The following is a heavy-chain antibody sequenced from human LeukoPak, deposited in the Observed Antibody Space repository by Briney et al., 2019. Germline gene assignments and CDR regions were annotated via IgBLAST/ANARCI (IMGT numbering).Heavy chain of an antibody. J-gene: IGHJ6*03. CDR2: IYYSGST. CDR3: ARGRSSMVRGYYYYYMDA. V-gene: IGHV4-59*01. Sequence: SETLSLTCTVSGGSISSYYWSWIRQPPGKGLEWIGYIYYSGSTNYNPSLKSRVTISVDTSKNQFSLKLSSVTAADTAVYYCARGRSSMVRGYYYYYMDAWGKGTTVTISS. CDR1: GGSISSYY. D-gene: IGHD3-10*01.